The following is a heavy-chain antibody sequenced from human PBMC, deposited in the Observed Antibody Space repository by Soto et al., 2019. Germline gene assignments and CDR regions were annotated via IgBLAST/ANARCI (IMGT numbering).Heavy chain of an antibody. Sequence: PGGSLRLSCAASGFTFSSYGMHWVRQAPGKGLEWVAVISYDGSNKYYADSVKGRFTISRDNSKNTLYLQMNSLRAEDTAVYYCAKGIQLWLLDYYYGMDVWGQGTTVTVSS. CDR2: ISYDGSNK. CDR1: GFTFSSYG. D-gene: IGHD5-18*01. V-gene: IGHV3-30*18. J-gene: IGHJ6*02. CDR3: AKGIQLWLLDYYYGMDV.